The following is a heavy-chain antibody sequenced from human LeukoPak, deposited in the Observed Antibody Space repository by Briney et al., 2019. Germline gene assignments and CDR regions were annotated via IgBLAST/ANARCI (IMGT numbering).Heavy chain of an antibody. CDR3: ARANPLYCSSTTCLFDY. V-gene: IGHV1-2*02. Sequence: ASVKVSCKASGYTFTGYYMHWVRQAPGQGFEWMGWINPNSGGTNYAQKFQGRVTMTGDTSISTAHMELSRLRSDDTAVYYCARANPLYCSSTTCLFDYWGQGTLVTVSS. J-gene: IGHJ4*02. D-gene: IGHD2-2*01. CDR2: INPNSGGT. CDR1: GYTFTGYY.